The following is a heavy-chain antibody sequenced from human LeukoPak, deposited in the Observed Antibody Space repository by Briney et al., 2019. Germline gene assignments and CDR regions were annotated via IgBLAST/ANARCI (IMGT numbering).Heavy chain of an antibody. CDR3: VRVDGISGGASDY. CDR1: GFSFSGYS. D-gene: IGHD1-26*01. J-gene: IGHJ4*02. Sequence: PGGSLRLSCAASGFSFSGYSFHWVRQAPGKGLEWVSYITSDSSMIYHADSVKGRFTISRDNAKNSLYLQMNSLRVEDTAVYYCVRVDGISGGASDYWGQGILVTVSS. CDR2: ITSDSSMI. V-gene: IGHV3-48*01.